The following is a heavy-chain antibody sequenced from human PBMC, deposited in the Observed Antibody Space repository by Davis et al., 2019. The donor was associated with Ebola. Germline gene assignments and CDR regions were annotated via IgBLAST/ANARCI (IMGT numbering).Heavy chain of an antibody. D-gene: IGHD2-15*01. Sequence: PSETLSLTCTFSDGSISSHYWSWIRQHPGKGLEWIGYIHYSGTTYYNPSLKSRVTISVDTSKNQFSLKLDSVTAADTAVYYCARGVVVVSTPSGVRYLDYWGQGTLVTVSS. CDR2: IHYSGTT. CDR3: ARGVVVVSTPSGVRYLDY. V-gene: IGHV4-59*06. J-gene: IGHJ4*02. CDR1: DGSISSHY.